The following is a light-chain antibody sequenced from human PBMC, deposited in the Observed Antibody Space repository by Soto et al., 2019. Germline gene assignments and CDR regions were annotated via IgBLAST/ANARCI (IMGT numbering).Light chain of an antibody. CDR3: QQDNNWPFA. CDR1: QSIGST. V-gene: IGKV3-15*01. Sequence: EIVMTQSPATLSVSPGERATLSCRASQSIGSTLAWYQQKPGQAPRLLIYDASTRATGIPVRFSGSGSGTEFTLSINGLQSEDFPVYYCQQDNNWPFAVGRGTKVDIK. J-gene: IGKJ3*01. CDR2: DAS.